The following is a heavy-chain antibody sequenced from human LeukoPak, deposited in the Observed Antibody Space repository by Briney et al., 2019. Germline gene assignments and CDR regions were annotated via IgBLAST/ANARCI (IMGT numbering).Heavy chain of an antibody. J-gene: IGHJ6*03. CDR2: IRYDGSNK. Sequence: GGSLRLACAASGFAFSSYGMHWVRQAPGKGLEWVAFIRYDGSNKYYADSVKGRFTISRDNSKNTLYLQMNSLRAEDTAVYYCARDSVYCSSTSCYYYYYYMDVWGKGTTVTVSS. CDR1: GFAFSSYG. CDR3: ARDSVYCSSTSCYYYYYYMDV. V-gene: IGHV3-30*02. D-gene: IGHD2-2*01.